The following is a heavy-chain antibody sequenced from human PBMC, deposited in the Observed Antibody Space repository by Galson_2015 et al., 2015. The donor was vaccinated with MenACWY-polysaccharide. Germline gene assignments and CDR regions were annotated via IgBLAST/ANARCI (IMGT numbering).Heavy chain of an antibody. CDR2: IKKDGSEK. Sequence: SLRLSCAASGLTFSNWWMTWVRQAPGKGLEWVASIKKDGSEKYYVDSVKGRFTISRDNSKNTLYLQMNSLRADDTALYYCAKSGGDGVTVFATVPTAPESWGQGTLVTVSS. CDR1: GLTFSNWW. D-gene: IGHD2-21*01. J-gene: IGHJ4*02. V-gene: IGHV3-7*03. CDR3: AKSGGDGVTVFATVPTAPES.